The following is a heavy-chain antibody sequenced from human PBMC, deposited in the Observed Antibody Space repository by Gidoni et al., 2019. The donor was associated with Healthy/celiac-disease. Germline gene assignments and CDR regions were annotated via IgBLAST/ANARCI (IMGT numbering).Heavy chain of an antibody. J-gene: IGHJ4*02. CDR3: VKVVGWLLDSFDY. D-gene: IGHD5-12*01. CDR1: GFTFRSYA. Sequence: EVQLVESGGGLVQPGGSLRLSCSASGFTFRSYAMHRVRQAPGKGLEYVSAISSNGGSTYYADSVKGRFTISRDNSKNTLYLQMSSLRAEDTAVYYCVKVVGWLLDSFDYWGQGTLVTVSS. CDR2: ISSNGGST. V-gene: IGHV3-64D*09.